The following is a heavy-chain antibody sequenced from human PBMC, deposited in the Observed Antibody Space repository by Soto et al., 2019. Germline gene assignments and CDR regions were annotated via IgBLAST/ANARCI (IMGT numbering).Heavy chain of an antibody. Sequence: GESLKISCKGSGYSLISHWIAWVRQTPGKGLEWMGIINPGDSDIRYSPSFQGQVTISADKSINTAYLQWSSLKASDTATYYCTRPQSSGWYDYWGQGTLDTVSS. CDR3: TRPQSSGWYDY. V-gene: IGHV5-51*01. CDR2: INPGDSDI. J-gene: IGHJ4*02. D-gene: IGHD6-19*01. CDR1: GYSLISHW.